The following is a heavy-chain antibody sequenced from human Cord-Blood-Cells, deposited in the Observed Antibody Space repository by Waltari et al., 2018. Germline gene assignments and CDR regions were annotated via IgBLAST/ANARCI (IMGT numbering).Heavy chain of an antibody. CDR2: ISWNSGSI. Sequence: EVQLVESGGGLVQPGRSLRRSCAASGFTFDDYAMHWVRQAPGKGLEWVSGISWNSGSIGYADSVKGRFTISRDNAKNSLYLQMNSLRAEDTALYYCAKDDLLEAYFDYWGQGTLVTVSS. J-gene: IGHJ4*02. V-gene: IGHV3-9*01. D-gene: IGHD2-21*01. CDR1: GFTFDDYA. CDR3: AKDDLLEAYFDY.